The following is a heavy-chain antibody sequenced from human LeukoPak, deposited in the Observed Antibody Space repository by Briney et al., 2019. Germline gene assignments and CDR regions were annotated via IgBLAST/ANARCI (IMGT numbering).Heavy chain of an antibody. D-gene: IGHD3-22*01. CDR1: GFTFSSNG. V-gene: IGHV3-48*04. CDR2: ISATGGTI. Sequence: GGSPRLSCAASGFTFSSNGMNWVRQAPGKGLEWVSYISATGGTIYYADSVKGRFTISRDNAKNSLYLQMNSLRVEDTALYYCARGDYYDSSGYFSWGQGTLVTVSS. J-gene: IGHJ5*02. CDR3: ARGDYYDSSGYFS.